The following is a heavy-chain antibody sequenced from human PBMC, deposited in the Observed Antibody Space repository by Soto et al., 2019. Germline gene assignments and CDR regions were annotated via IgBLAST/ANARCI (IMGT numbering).Heavy chain of an antibody. J-gene: IGHJ4*02. D-gene: IGHD1-26*01. V-gene: IGHV5-10-1*01. CDR3: ARHLRIVDQADY. CDR1: GYKFTSYW. CDR2: IDPSDSYT. Sequence: GESLKISCKGSGYKFTSYWITWVRQMPGKGLEWMGRIDPSDSYTNYSPSFQGHVTISADKSISTAYLQWSSLKASDTAMYYCARHLRIVDQADYWGQGTLVTVSS.